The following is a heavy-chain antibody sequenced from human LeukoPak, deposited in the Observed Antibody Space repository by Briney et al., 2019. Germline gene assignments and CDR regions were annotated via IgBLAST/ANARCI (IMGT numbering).Heavy chain of an antibody. CDR3: ASFGVPAALDYYYMDV. D-gene: IGHD2-2*01. Sequence: ASVKVSCKASGGTFSSYAISWVRQAPGQGLEWMGRIIPIFGTANYAQKFQGRVTITTDESTSTAYMELSSLRSEDTAVYYCASFGVPAALDYYYMDVWGKGTTVTVSS. CDR2: IIPIFGTA. V-gene: IGHV1-69*05. J-gene: IGHJ6*03. CDR1: GGTFSSYA.